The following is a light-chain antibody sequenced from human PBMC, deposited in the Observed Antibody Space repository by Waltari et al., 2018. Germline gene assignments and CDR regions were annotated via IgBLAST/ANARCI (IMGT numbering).Light chain of an antibody. Sequence: QSALTQTASVSGSPGQSITIPCTGTTTDGGRYNHVSWSQQHPGKAPKVMIYDVNKRPSGVSNRFSGSKSGNTASLTISGLQAEDEADYYCCSYGGASTWVFGGGTKLTVL. CDR3: CSYGGASTWV. CDR1: TTDGGRYNH. V-gene: IGLV2-23*02. CDR2: DVN. J-gene: IGLJ3*02.